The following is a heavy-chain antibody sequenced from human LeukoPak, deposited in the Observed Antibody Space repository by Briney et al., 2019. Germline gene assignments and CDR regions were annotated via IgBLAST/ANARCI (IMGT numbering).Heavy chain of an antibody. J-gene: IGHJ5*02. CDR2: IWYAGSNK. V-gene: IGHV3-33*01. Sequence: GGALRLSWAASEFTFSSYGMHWGGQAARKGLGVVEVIWYAGSNKYYAASVTGRFTISTDNSKNTLYLPMNSLRAEDTAVYYCARDDTVELLWFAPWGQGTLVTVSS. CDR1: EFTFSSYG. CDR3: ARDDTVELLWFAP. D-gene: IGHD1-7*01.